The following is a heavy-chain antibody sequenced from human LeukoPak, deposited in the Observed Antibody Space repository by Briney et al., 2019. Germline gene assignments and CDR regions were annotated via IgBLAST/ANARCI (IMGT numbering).Heavy chain of an antibody. Sequence: KAGGSLRLSCAASGFTFSSYSMNWVRQAPGKGLEWVSSISSSSSYIYYADSVKGRFTISRDNAKNSLYLQMNSLRAEDTAVYYCAIRRDGYKDPVYWGQGTLVTVSS. CDR3: AIRRDGYKDPVY. CDR1: GFTFSSYS. J-gene: IGHJ4*02. D-gene: IGHD5-24*01. V-gene: IGHV3-21*01. CDR2: ISSSSSYI.